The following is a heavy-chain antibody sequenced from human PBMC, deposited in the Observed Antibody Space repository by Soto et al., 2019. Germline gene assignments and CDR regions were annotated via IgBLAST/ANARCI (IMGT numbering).Heavy chain of an antibody. CDR1: RGSNSRGCYY. Sequence: PSQRMSLTRSVSRGSNSRGCYYSRWIRQTPGKGLEWIGNIYYKGNTYYNPSLRSRLIISIDTSRNQFSLKVGSVTAAATAVDDCASSSQHGMRVWEKVSTFTVSS. V-gene: IGHV4-30-4*01. CDR3: ASSSQHGMRV. J-gene: IGHJ6*01. CDR2: IYYKGNT.